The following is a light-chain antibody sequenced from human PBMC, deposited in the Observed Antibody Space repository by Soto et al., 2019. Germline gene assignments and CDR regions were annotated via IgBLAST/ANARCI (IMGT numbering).Light chain of an antibody. V-gene: IGLV2-14*01. Sequence: QSVLTPPASVSGSPGQSITISCPGTRSYVVGYKYVSWYQQHPGKAPKLMIYDVRNRPSGVSNRFAGSKSVNTASLTISGLQAEDEADYYCSSYTTVSTYVFGTGTKVTVL. J-gene: IGLJ1*01. CDR2: DVR. CDR1: RSYVVGYKY. CDR3: SSYTTVSTYV.